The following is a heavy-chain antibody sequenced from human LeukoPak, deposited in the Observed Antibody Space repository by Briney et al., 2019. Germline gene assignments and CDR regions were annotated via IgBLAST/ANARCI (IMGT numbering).Heavy chain of an antibody. D-gene: IGHD4-17*01. CDR2: IRYDGGNK. CDR1: GFTFSSYG. J-gene: IGHJ6*03. V-gene: IGHV3-30*02. CDR3: AKVLYGDYYMDV. Sequence: GGSLRLPCAASGFTFSSYGMHWVRQAPGKGLAWVAFIRYDGGNKYYADSVKGRFTISRDNSKNTLYLQMNSLRAEDTTVYYCAKVLYGDYYMDVWGKGTTVTVSS.